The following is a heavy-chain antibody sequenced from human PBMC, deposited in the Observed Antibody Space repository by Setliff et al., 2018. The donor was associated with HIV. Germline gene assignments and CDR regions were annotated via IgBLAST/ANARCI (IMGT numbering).Heavy chain of an antibody. J-gene: IGHJ4*02. CDR3: AASYGSSWFGPLDY. CDR1: GASVSSGTYS. CDR2: LYSSGRT. D-gene: IGHD6-13*01. V-gene: IGHV4-39*01. Sequence: SETLSLTCSVSGASVSSGTYSWGWIRQPPGKGLEWIGSLYSSGRTFFKSSLRSRVTISVDTSRNQFSLRLDSSTAADTAICFCAASYGSSWFGPLDYWGQGTLVTVSS.